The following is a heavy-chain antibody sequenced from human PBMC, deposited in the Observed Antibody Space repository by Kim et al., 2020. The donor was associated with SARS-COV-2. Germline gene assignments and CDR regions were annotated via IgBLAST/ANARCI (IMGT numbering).Heavy chain of an antibody. CDR3: ARGDYDSSGYYREDYYYGMDV. Sequence: GGSLRLSCAASGFTFSDYYMSWIRQAPGKGLEWVSYISSSGSTIYYADSVKGRFTISRDNAKNSLYLQMNSLRAEDTAVYYCARGDYDSSGYYREDYYYGMDVWGQGTTVTVSS. V-gene: IGHV3-11*01. D-gene: IGHD3-22*01. CDR2: ISSSGSTI. J-gene: IGHJ6*02. CDR1: GFTFSDYY.